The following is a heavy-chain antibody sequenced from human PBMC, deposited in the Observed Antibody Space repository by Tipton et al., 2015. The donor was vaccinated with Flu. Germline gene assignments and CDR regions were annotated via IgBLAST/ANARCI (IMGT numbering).Heavy chain of an antibody. CDR3: ARVTELLWFGEARGWFDP. V-gene: IGHV4-34*01. D-gene: IGHD3-10*01. J-gene: IGHJ5*02. CDR1: GGSFSGYY. Sequence: TLSLTCAVYGGSFSGYYWSWIRQPPGKGLEWIGEINHSGSTNYNPSPKSRVTVSVDTPKNQFSLKLSSVTAADTAVYYCARVTELLWFGEARGWFDPWGQGTLVTVSS. CDR2: INHSGST.